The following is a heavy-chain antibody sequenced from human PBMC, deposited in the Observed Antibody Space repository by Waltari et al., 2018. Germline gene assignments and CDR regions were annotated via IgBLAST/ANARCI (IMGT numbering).Heavy chain of an antibody. J-gene: IGHJ4*02. CDR2: IYHTGST. CDR3: ARGSWSFDF. CDR1: GAAIRSSH. Sequence: QVLLQASGPGPVKPSETLSPTCTVPGAAIRSSHWGWIRQPPGKGLEWIGYIYHTGSTKYHPSLKNRVTMSVDTSKNQFSLRLISMTAADTAIYYCARGSWSFDFWGQGTLVSVSS. D-gene: IGHD2-15*01. V-gene: IGHV4-59*01.